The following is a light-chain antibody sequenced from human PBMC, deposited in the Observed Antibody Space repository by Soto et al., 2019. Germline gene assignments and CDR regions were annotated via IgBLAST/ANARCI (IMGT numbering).Light chain of an antibody. CDR2: GAS. V-gene: IGKV1-12*01. J-gene: IGKJ4*01. CDR1: QGISSW. Sequence: DLPMTQSPSSVSASVGDRITITCRASQGISSWLVWYQQKPGKAPKLLIYGASSLQSGVPSRFSGSGSGTDVTLTISSLQPEDCATYYCQQANSFPFTFGGGTKLEIK. CDR3: QQANSFPFT.